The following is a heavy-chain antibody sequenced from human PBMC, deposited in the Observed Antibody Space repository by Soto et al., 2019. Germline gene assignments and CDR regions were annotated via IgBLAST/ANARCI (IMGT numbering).Heavy chain of an antibody. CDR3: ARARLLATGAFDI. CDR1: GGTFSSYA. V-gene: IGHV1-69*13. D-gene: IGHD5-12*01. J-gene: IGHJ3*02. CDR2: IIPIFGTA. Sequence: SVKVSCKASGGTFSSYASSWERQAPGQGLEWMGGIIPIFGTANYAQKFQGRVTITADESTSTAYMELSSLGSEDTAVCYCARARLLATGAFDIWGQGTMVTCSS.